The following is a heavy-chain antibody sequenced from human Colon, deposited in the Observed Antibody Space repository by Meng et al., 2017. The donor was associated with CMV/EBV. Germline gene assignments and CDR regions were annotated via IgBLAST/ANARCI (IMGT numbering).Heavy chain of an antibody. CDR1: GFSLPTTGAG. V-gene: IGHV2-5*02. J-gene: IGHJ4*02. CDR3: ARHSLTIQND. CDR2: IHWDDDK. Sequence: ISMKEFGPALVKPKQPLTLTCTLSGFSLPTTGAGVAWVRQPPGKAPELRAHIHWDDDKRYSPSLKNRLNITKDTSKNQVVLSMTDLHPADTGKFYCARHSLTIQNDWGQGALVTVSS. D-gene: IGHD5-18*01.